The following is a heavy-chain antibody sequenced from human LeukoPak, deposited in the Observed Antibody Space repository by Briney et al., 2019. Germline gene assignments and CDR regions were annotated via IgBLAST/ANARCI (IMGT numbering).Heavy chain of an antibody. J-gene: IGHJ6*03. Sequence: SGGSLRLSCAASGFTFSSYSMNWVRQAPGKGLEWVSSITSSNNYIYYGDSVKGRFTISRDDAKNSLFLQMNSLRAEDTATYYCARGEFGDYYYFHMDVWGKGTTVTVSS. CDR3: ARGEFGDYYYFHMDV. CDR1: GFTFSSYS. CDR2: ITSSNNYI. D-gene: IGHD2/OR15-2a*01. V-gene: IGHV3-21*01.